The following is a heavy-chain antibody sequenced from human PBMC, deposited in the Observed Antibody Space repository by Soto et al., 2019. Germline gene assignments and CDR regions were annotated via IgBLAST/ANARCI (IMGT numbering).Heavy chain of an antibody. J-gene: IGHJ3*02. D-gene: IGHD6-19*01. CDR3: RAIVAGTPYGAFDI. Sequence: GGSLRLSCVASGFTFSAYAMSWVRQVPGKGLEWVSAIRASGNSSYYADSVKGRFTISRDNSKDTLYLQLNSLRDEDTALYYCRAIVAGTPYGAFDIWGQGTMVTVSS. CDR2: IRASGNSS. V-gene: IGHV3-23*01. CDR1: GFTFSAYA.